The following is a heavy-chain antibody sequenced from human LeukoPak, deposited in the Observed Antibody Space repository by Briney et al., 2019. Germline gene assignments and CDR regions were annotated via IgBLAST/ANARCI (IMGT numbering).Heavy chain of an antibody. CDR3: TRDDIGSHFDH. J-gene: IGHJ4*02. D-gene: IGHD1-26*01. CDR1: GFTFSSFE. Sequence: GGSLRLSCAASGFTFSSFEMNWVRQAPGQGLEWVSYISSSANTIYYADSVKGRFTISRDNAKNSLYLQMNSLRAEDTAVYYCTRDDIGSHFDHWGQGTLVTVSS. V-gene: IGHV3-48*03. CDR2: ISSSANTI.